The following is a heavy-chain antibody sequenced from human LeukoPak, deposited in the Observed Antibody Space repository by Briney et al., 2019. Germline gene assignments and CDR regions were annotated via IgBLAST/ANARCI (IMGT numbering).Heavy chain of an antibody. CDR1: GFTFSSYS. Sequence: PGGSLRLSCAASGFTFSSYSMNWVRQAPGKGLEWVSSISSSSSYIYYADSVKGRFTLSRDNSKNTLYLQMNSLRAEDTAVYYCARRSGIAVAGAFDYWGQGTLVTVPS. CDR2: ISSSSSYI. D-gene: IGHD6-19*01. J-gene: IGHJ4*02. CDR3: ARRSGIAVAGAFDY. V-gene: IGHV3-21*04.